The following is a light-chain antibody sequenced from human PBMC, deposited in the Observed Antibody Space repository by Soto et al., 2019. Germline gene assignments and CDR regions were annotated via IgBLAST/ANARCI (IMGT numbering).Light chain of an antibody. CDR2: DVS. J-gene: IGLJ2*01. CDR1: ISDIDGYNY. CDR3: SSYTSRSTLGV. V-gene: IGLV2-14*03. Sequence: QSVLTQPASVSGSPGQSITISCTGTISDIDGYNYVSWYQQHPGKAPKLMIYDVSNRPSGVSYRFSGSKSGNTASLTISGLQAEDEADYYCSSYTSRSTLGVFGGGTKLTVL.